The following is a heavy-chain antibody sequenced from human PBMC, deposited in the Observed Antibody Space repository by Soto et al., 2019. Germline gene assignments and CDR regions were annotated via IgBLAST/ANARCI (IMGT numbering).Heavy chain of an antibody. D-gene: IGHD6-6*01. CDR2: ISWNSGIT. CDR3: AKGTRSSLYHDMDV. CDR1: GFTFDDYA. Sequence: EVQLVESGGGLVQPGRSLRLSCVVSGFTFDDYAMHWVRQAPGKGLEWVSGISWNSGITGYADSVKGRLTISRDNAENSLYLQMNSLRAEDTAWYYCAKGTRSSLYHDMDVWGQGTTVTVSS. V-gene: IGHV3-9*01. J-gene: IGHJ6*02.